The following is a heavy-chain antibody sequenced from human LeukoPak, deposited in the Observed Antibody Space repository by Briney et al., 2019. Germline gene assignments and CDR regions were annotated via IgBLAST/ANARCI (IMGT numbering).Heavy chain of an antibody. CDR3: ARALTGAFRIGAFEL. J-gene: IGHJ3*01. D-gene: IGHD7-27*01. CDR2: IYTRANA. V-gene: IGHV4-4*07. Sequence: SETLSLTCTVSGASINEYYWSWIRQPAGKGLEWIGRIYTRANADYAPSLKSRVTMSADPSKNQLSLKLTSVTAADTAVYYCARALTGAFRIGAFELWGQGTLVTVSS. CDR1: GASINEYY.